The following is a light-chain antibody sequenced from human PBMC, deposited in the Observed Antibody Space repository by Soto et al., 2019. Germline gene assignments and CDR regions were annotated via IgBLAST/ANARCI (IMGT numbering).Light chain of an antibody. J-gene: IGKJ4*01. CDR1: EDVRST. Sequence: AIQLTQSPSSLSASVGDRVAITCRASEDVRSTLAWYQQKPGKAPKLLIYDASSLETGVPSRFSGSGSGTDFTLTISSLQPEDFVTFYCQQYRTYPSFGGGTRVEIK. CDR3: QQYRTYPS. V-gene: IGKV1-13*02. CDR2: DAS.